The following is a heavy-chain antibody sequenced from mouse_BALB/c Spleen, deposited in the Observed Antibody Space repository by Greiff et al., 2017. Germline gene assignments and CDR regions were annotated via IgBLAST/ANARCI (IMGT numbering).Heavy chain of an antibody. Sequence: QVQLKESGAELVRPGVSVKISCKGSGYTFTDYAMHWVKQSHAKSLEWIGVISTYYGDASYNQKFKGKATMTVDKSSSTAYMELARLTSEDSAIYYCARGGVRRFAYWGQGTLVTVSA. V-gene: IGHV1S137*01. CDR3: ARGGVRRFAY. CDR1: GYTFTDYA. CDR2: ISTYYGDA. D-gene: IGHD2-14*01. J-gene: IGHJ3*01.